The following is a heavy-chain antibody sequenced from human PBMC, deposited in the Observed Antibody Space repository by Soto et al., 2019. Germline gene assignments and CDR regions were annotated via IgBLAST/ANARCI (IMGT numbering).Heavy chain of an antibody. CDR1: GGSISGGRYY. J-gene: IGHJ6*02. CDR2: IYDNGIT. CDR3: TRERGFGMDG. Sequence: QVPLQESGPGLVKPSQTLSLTCNVSGGSISGGRYYWNWIRQHPGKGLEWIGNIYDNGITYYNPSLKSRVIISEDTSKNQFSLRLSSVTAADTAVYYCTRERGFGMDGWGQGTTVTVSS. V-gene: IGHV4-31*03.